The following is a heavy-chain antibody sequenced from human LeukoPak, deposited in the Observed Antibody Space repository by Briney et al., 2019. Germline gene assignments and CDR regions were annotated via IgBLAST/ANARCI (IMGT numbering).Heavy chain of an antibody. J-gene: IGHJ5*02. CDR3: ARRLYYYGSETHLDA. Sequence: ASVKVSCKASGYTFTGYYMHWVRQAPGQGLAGMGRIDPRSVGTNYSQKFQDRVTMTKDTSINTSYMELSRLRSDDTAVYYWARRLYYYGSETHLDAWGQGTLVTVSS. V-gene: IGHV1-2*06. D-gene: IGHD3-10*01. CDR1: GYTFTGYY. CDR2: IDPRSVGT.